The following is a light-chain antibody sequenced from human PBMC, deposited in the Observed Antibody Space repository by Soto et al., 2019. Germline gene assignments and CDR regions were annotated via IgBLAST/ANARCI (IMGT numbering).Light chain of an antibody. V-gene: IGKV3-15*01. CDR2: GAS. J-gene: IGKJ1*01. CDR1: QSVSSY. CDR3: QQYNTWPRT. Sequence: EIVLTQYPGSLSFAPGERATLSWSASQSVSSYLAWYQQRPGQAPRLLFYGASIRATAVPARFTASGSGTEFTLTISSLQSEDFAVYYCQQYNTWPRTFGQGTKVDIK.